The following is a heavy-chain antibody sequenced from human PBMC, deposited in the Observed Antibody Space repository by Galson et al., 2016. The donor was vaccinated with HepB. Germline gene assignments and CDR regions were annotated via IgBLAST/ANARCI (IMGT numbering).Heavy chain of an antibody. Sequence: SLRLSCAASGFNFRNYWMHWVRQAPGQGLVWVSSINTHGTSTSYADSVKGRFTLSRDNAENTLILLMDSLRAEDTAVYYCAREAGWRGGDYYYVLDVWGRGTTVTVSS. CDR3: AREAGWRGGDYYYVLDV. V-gene: IGHV3-74*01. CDR1: GFNFRNYW. CDR2: INTHGTST. J-gene: IGHJ6*04. D-gene: IGHD2-15*01.